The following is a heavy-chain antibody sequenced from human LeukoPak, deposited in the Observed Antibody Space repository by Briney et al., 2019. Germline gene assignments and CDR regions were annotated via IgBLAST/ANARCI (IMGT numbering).Heavy chain of an antibody. CDR1: GYSFTSYW. V-gene: IGHV5-10-1*01. CDR3: ARPSSSWYYYGMDV. D-gene: IGHD6-13*01. J-gene: IGHJ6*04. Sequence: AESLKISCKGSGYSFTSYWISWVRKMPGKGLEWMGRIDPSDSYTNYSPSFQGHVTISADKSISTAYLQWSSLKASDTAMYYCARPSSSWYYYGMDVWGKGTTVTVSS. CDR2: IDPSDSYT.